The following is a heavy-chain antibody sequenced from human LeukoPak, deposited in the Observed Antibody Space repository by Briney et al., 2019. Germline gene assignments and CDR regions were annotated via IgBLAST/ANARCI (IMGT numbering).Heavy chain of an antibody. CDR3: ARGSLRFLEWLLFDY. CDR1: GYTFTRYY. D-gene: IGHD3-3*01. Sequence: ASVKVSCKASGYTFTRYYMHWVRQAPGQGLEWMGWINPNSGGTNYAQKFQGRVTMTRDTSISTAYMELSRLRSDDTAVYYCARGSLRFLEWLLFDYWGQGTLVTVSS. CDR2: INPNSGGT. V-gene: IGHV1-2*02. J-gene: IGHJ4*02.